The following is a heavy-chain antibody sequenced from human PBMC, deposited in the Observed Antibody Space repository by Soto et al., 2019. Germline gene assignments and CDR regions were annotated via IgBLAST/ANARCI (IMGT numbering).Heavy chain of an antibody. D-gene: IGHD3-10*01. CDR1: GGSISSGGYY. V-gene: IGHV4-31*02. CDR2: IYYSGST. CDR3: ARDMIYLVRGFITNSGAFDI. Sequence: PSETLSLTXTVSGGSISSGGYYWSWIRQHPGKGLEWIGYIYYSGSTYYNPSLKSRVTISVDTSKNQFSLKLSSVTAADTAVYYCARDMIYLVRGFITNSGAFDIWGQGTMVTVSS. J-gene: IGHJ3*02.